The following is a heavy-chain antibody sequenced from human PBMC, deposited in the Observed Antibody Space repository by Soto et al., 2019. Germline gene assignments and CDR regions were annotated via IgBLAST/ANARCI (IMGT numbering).Heavy chain of an antibody. D-gene: IGHD2-15*01. Sequence: QVQLVESGGGVVQPGRSLRLSCATSGFTFSSFGMLWVRQAPGKGLEWVAVIWHDGSNKYYADSVKGRFNISRDNFENTLYLQMNSLRAEDTAVYYCARDSGDVVGGQGTLVTVSS. V-gene: IGHV3-33*01. CDR2: IWHDGSNK. CDR3: ARDSGDVV. CDR1: GFTFSSFG. J-gene: IGHJ4*02.